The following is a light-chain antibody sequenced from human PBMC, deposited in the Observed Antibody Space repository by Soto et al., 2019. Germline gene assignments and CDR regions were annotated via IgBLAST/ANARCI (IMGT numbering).Light chain of an antibody. V-gene: IGKV3-20*01. J-gene: IGKJ1*01. CDR3: QQYRSSSWT. CDR1: QSVNSDF. Sequence: EIVLTQSPGTLSLSPGQRASLSCRASQSVNSDFLAWYQQKPGQAPRLLIYGASTRATGIPDRFSGSGSRTDFTLTIGRLEPEDFAVYYCQQYRSSSWTFGQGTKVEIK. CDR2: GAS.